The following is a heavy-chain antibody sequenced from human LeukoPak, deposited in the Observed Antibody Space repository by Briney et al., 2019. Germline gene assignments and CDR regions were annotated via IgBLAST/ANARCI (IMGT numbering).Heavy chain of an antibody. Sequence: SVKVSCKASGGTFSSYAIRWVRQAPGQGLEWRGGMMPIFGTANYAQKFQGRVTITADESTSTASMELSSLRSEDTAVYYCARDSGRYCSSTSCYTLGYYYYGMDVWGQGTTVTVSS. D-gene: IGHD2-2*02. V-gene: IGHV1-69*13. J-gene: IGHJ6*02. CDR1: GGTFSSYA. CDR2: MMPIFGTA. CDR3: ARDSGRYCSSTSCYTLGYYYYGMDV.